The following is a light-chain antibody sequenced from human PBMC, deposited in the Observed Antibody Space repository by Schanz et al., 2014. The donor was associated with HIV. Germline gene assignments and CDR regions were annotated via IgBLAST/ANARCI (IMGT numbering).Light chain of an antibody. CDR3: QSYDGTLRSVV. CDR2: DND. Sequence: QSVLTQPPSLSGAPGQRISLSCNGSSSNIGAGYDVHWYQHFPGTAPRLLIFDNDNRPSGVPDRFSVSKSGASASLVISGLRSEDEADYYCQSYDGTLRSVVVGGGTKLTVL. J-gene: IGLJ2*01. V-gene: IGLV1-40*01. CDR1: SSNIGAGYD.